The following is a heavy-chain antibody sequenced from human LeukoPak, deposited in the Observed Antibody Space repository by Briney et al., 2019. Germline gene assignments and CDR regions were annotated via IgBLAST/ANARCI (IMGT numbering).Heavy chain of an antibody. Sequence: PGGSLRLSCAASGFTFDDYAMHWIRQAPGKGLEWVSGISWNSGSIGYADSVKGRFTISRDNAKNSLYLQMNSPRAEDTALYYCAKELSDGYDILTGSLGVYDAFDIWGQGTMVTVSS. CDR2: ISWNSGSI. J-gene: IGHJ3*02. CDR1: GFTFDDYA. D-gene: IGHD3-9*01. V-gene: IGHV3-9*01. CDR3: AKELSDGYDILTGSLGVYDAFDI.